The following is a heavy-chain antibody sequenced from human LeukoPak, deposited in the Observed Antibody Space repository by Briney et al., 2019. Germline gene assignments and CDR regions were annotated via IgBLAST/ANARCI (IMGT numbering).Heavy chain of an antibody. CDR1: GYTFTSYY. CDR3: ARSPPRYYDSSGYEY. D-gene: IGHD3-22*01. J-gene: IGHJ4*02. V-gene: IGHV1-46*01. CDR2: INPSGGST. Sequence: GASVKVSCKASGYTFTSYYMHWVRQAPGQGLEWMGIINPSGGSTSYAQKFQGRVTMTRDMSTSTVYMELSSLRSEDTAVYYCARSPPRYYDSSGYEYWGQGTLVTVSS.